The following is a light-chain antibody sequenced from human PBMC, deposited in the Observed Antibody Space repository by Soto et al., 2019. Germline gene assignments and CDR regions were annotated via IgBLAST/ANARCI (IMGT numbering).Light chain of an antibody. CDR1: EYIGTW. Sequence: DIQMTQSPSSVSASVGDTVTITCRASEYIGTWLAWYQQKPGKAPNLLISAASSLQSGVPTRFSGSGSGTDFTLTISSLQPEDFATYVCQQGDSFPLAFGGGTKVEIK. J-gene: IGKJ4*01. CDR3: QQGDSFPLA. CDR2: AAS. V-gene: IGKV1-12*01.